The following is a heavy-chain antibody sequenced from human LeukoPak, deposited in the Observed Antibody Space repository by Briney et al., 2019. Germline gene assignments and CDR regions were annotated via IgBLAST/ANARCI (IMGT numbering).Heavy chain of an antibody. D-gene: IGHD2-15*01. Sequence: GGSLRLSCAASGFTFSSYSMNWVRQAPGKGLELVSSISSSSSYIYYADSVKGRFTISRDNAKNSLYLQMNSLRAEDTAVYYCARDLEYCSGGSCYDWFDPWGQGTLVTVSS. CDR3: ARDLEYCSGGSCYDWFDP. CDR1: GFTFSSYS. CDR2: ISSSSSYI. J-gene: IGHJ5*02. V-gene: IGHV3-21*01.